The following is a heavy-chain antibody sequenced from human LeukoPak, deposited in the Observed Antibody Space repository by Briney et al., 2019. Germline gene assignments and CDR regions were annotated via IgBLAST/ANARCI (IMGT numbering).Heavy chain of an antibody. CDR2: ISGSGSPV. V-gene: IGHV3-11*04. D-gene: IGHD1-14*01. CDR1: GFTFSDYY. CDR3: AAKEGTRSDFDY. Sequence: GSLRLSCAASGFTFSDYYMSWIRQAPGKGLEWVAYISGSGSPVYYPESVKGRFSISRDNVRNSLYLQMNSLRVEDTAVYYCAAKEGTRSDFDYWGQGILVTVSS. J-gene: IGHJ4*02.